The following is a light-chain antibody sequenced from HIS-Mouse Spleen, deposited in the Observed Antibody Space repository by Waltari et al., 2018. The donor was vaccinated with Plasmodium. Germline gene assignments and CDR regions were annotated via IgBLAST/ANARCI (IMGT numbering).Light chain of an antibody. V-gene: IGKV1-39*01. CDR2: AAS. CDR1: QSISSY. Sequence: DIQMTQSPSSLSASVGDRVTITCRASQSISSYLNWYQQKPGNAPKLLIYAASSLQSGVPSRFSGSGSGTDFTLTISSLQPEDFATYYCQQNYNTWTFGQGTKVEIK. CDR3: QQNYNTWT. J-gene: IGKJ1*01.